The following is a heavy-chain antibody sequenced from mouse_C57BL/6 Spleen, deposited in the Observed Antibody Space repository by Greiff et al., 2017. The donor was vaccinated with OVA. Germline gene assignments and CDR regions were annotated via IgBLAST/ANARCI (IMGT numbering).Heavy chain of an antibody. CDR1: GYTFTSYW. CDR2: IDPNSGGT. J-gene: IGHJ4*01. D-gene: IGHD2-5*01. V-gene: IGHV1-72*01. CDR3: AREGAYYSNYDYAMDY. Sequence: QVQLKQSGAELVKPGASVKLSCKASGYTFTSYWMHWVKQRPGRGLEWIGRIDPNSGGTKYNEKFKSKATLTVDKPSSTAYMQLSSLTSEDSAVYYCAREGAYYSNYDYAMDYWGQGTSVTVSS.